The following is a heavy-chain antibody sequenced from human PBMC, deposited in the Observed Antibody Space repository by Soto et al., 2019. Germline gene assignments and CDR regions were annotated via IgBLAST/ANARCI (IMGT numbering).Heavy chain of an antibody. CDR1: GGSISSSSYY. J-gene: IGHJ5*02. CDR2: IYYSGST. CDR3: ARSGGYCSGGSCYFGRFDP. D-gene: IGHD2-15*01. Sequence: PSETLSLTCTVSGGSISSSSYYWGWIRQPPGKGLEWIGSIYYSGSTYYNPSLKSRVTISVDTSKNQFSLKLSSVTAADTAVYYCARSGGYCSGGSCYFGRFDPWGQGTLVTVSS. V-gene: IGHV4-39*01.